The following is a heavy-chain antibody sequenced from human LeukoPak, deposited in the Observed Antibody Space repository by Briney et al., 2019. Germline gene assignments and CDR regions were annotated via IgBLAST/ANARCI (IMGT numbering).Heavy chain of an antibody. CDR1: GGSISSYY. CDR3: ARVEQNLGWRPYFDY. CDR2: IYYSGST. Sequence: SETLSPTCAVSGGSISSYYWSWIRQPPGKGLEWIGYIYYSGSTNYNPSLKSRVTISVDTSKNQFSLKLSSVTAADTAVYYCARVEQNLGWRPYFDYWGQGTLVTVSS. D-gene: IGHD6-19*01. V-gene: IGHV4-59*01. J-gene: IGHJ4*02.